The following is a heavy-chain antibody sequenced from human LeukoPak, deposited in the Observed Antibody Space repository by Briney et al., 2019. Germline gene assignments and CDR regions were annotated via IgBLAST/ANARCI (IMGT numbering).Heavy chain of an antibody. J-gene: IGHJ4*02. Sequence: GGSLRLSCAASGLTFSNFGMSWVRQAPGKGLEWVSTISRNSRIYYADSVKGRFTISRDNSKNTLYLQANTLRAEDTAVYYCTKLRGTVTTVVDCWGQGTLVIVSS. CDR1: GLTFSNFG. D-gene: IGHD4-17*01. V-gene: IGHV3-69-1*02. CDR2: ISRNSRI. CDR3: TKLRGTVTTVVDC.